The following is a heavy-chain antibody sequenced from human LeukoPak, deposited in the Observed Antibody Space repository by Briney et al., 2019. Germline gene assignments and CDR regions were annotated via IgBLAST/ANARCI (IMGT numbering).Heavy chain of an antibody. CDR1: GFTFSSYA. CDR2: ISGSGGST. CDR3: AKVGGILYYNWFDP. D-gene: IGHD2-8*01. V-gene: IGHV3-23*01. Sequence: TGGSLRLSCAASGFTFSSYAMSWVRQAPGKGLEWVSAISGSGGSTYYADSVKGRFTISRDNSKNTLYLQMNSLGAEDTAVYYCAKVGGILYYNWFDPWGQGTLVTVSS. J-gene: IGHJ5*02.